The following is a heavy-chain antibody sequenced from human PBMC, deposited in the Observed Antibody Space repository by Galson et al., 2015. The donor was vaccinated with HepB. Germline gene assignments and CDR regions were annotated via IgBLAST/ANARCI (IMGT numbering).Heavy chain of an antibody. D-gene: IGHD5-18*01. CDR2: IIPILGIA. Sequence: SVKVSCKASGGTFSSYAISWVRQAPGQGLEWMGRIIPILGIANYAQKFQGRVTITADKSTSTAYMELSSLRSEDTAVYYCARDFPRVDTAMDFDYWGQGTLVTVSS. CDR3: ARDFPRVDTAMDFDY. J-gene: IGHJ4*02. V-gene: IGHV1-69*04. CDR1: GGTFSSYA.